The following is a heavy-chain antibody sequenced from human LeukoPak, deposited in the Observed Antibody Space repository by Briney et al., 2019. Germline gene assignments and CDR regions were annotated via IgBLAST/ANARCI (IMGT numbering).Heavy chain of an antibody. V-gene: IGHV6-1*01. CDR1: GDSVSSNSAA. CDR2: TYYRSKWYN. D-gene: IGHD3-22*01. Sequence: SQTLSLTCAISGDSVSSNSAAWNWIRQSPSRGLEWQGRTYYRSKWYNDYAVSVKSRITINPDTSKNQFSLQLNSVTPEDTAVYYCARGADSSGYYYPLFYFDYWGQGTLVTVSS. CDR3: ARGADSSGYYYPLFYFDY. J-gene: IGHJ4*02.